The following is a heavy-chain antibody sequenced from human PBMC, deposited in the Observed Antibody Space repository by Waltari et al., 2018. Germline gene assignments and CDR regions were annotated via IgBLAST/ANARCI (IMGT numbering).Heavy chain of an antibody. Sequence: QVQLQESGPGLVKPSETLSLTCAVSGYSISSGYYWGWIRQPPGKGLEWIGSIYHSGRTYYNPSLKSRVTISVDTSKNQFSLKLSSVTAADTAVYYCARSYGSGSWDRSYYYYGMDVWGQGTTVTVSS. CDR3: ARSYGSGSWDRSYYYYGMDV. V-gene: IGHV4-38-2*01. CDR1: GYSISSGYY. D-gene: IGHD3-10*01. J-gene: IGHJ6*02. CDR2: IYHSGRT.